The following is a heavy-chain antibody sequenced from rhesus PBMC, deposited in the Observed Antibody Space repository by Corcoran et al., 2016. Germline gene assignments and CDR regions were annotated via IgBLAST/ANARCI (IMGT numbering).Heavy chain of an antibody. CDR1: GGSISSSNW. D-gene: IGHD6-25*01. CDR2: ISGSSGST. V-gene: IGHV4-65*01. CDR3: ARGIAAAMGRDY. Sequence: QVQLQESGPGLVKPSETLSLTCAVSGGSISSSNWWSLIRQPPGKGLELIGVISGSSGSTYYNPSLKSRVTISTDTSKNQFSLMRSSVTAADTAVYYCARGIAAAMGRDYWGQGVLVTVSS. J-gene: IGHJ4*01.